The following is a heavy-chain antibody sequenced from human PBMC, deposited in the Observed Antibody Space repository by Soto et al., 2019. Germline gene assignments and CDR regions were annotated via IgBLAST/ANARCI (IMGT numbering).Heavy chain of an antibody. CDR3: ARDPDGIIDFDY. CDR2: ITSDSSTR. CDR1: GFTFSSFG. V-gene: IGHV3-48*02. J-gene: IGHJ4*02. Sequence: GGSLRLSCAVSGFTFSSFGMNWVRQAPGKGLEWISYITSDSSTRHYADFVKGRFTISRDNAKNSLYLQMNSLRDEDTAVYFCARDPDGIIDFDYWGQGTQVTV. D-gene: IGHD3-10*01.